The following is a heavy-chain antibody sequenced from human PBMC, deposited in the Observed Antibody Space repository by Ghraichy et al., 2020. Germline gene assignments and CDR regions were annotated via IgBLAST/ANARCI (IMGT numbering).Heavy chain of an antibody. V-gene: IGHV1-8*01. CDR2: MNPNSGNT. CDR3: TTMSWRLERGGHYYYYGMDV. CDR1: GYTFTTYD. Sequence: ASVKVSCKASGYTFTTYDVNWVRQATGQGLEWMGWMNPNSGNTGYAQKFQGRVTMTRDTSISTAYLELNSLRSEDTALYYCTTMSWRLERGGHYYYYGMDVWGQGTTVTVSS. J-gene: IGHJ6*02. D-gene: IGHD3-10*02.